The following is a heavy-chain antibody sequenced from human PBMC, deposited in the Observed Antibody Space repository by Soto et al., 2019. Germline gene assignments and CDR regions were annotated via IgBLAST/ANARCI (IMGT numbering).Heavy chain of an antibody. D-gene: IGHD6-19*01. CDR3: ARGLFGQQWLVGFDT. CDR2: TTPMFATA. CDR1: GGSFSNYI. J-gene: IGHJ5*02. V-gene: IGHV1-69*01. Sequence: QVHLVQSVAEVKKPGSSVKVSCKASGGSFSNYIFTWVRQAPGQGLEWMGGTTPMFATAQYAQKLQGRVTITADESTSTVYMDLTSLTSEDTAVYYCARGLFGQQWLVGFDTWGQGTLVTVSS.